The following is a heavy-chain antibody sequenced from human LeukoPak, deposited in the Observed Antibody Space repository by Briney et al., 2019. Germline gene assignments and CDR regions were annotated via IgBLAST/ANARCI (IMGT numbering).Heavy chain of an antibody. J-gene: IGHJ4*02. CDR2: IWYDGSNK. CDR1: GFTFSSYG. V-gene: IGHV3-33*01. Sequence: GGSLRLSCAASGFTFSSYGMHWVRQAPGKGLEWVAVIWYDGSNKYYADSVKGRFTISRDNSKNTLYLQMNSLRAEGTAVYYCASGIRSIAARWGQGTLVTVSS. CDR3: ASGIRSIAAR. D-gene: IGHD6-6*01.